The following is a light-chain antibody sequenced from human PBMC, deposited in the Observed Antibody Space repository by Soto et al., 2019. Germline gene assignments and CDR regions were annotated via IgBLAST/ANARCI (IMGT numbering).Light chain of an antibody. CDR2: DAF. J-gene: IGKJ4*01. CDR1: HDIINS. CDR3: QKYDNLPVT. Sequence: DSQVTQYPSALSASVGDRVTITCQASHDIINSLNWFQQKPGEAPKLLIFDAFKLQTGVPSRFSGSGSGTDFTLTISSLQPEDIATYYCQKYDNLPVTFGGGTKVDIK. V-gene: IGKV1-33*01.